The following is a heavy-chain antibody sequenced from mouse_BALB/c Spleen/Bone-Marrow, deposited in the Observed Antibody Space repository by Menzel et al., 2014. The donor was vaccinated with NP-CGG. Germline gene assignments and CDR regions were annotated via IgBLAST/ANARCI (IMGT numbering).Heavy chain of an antibody. Sequence: QVQLKESGPGLVAPSQSLSITCTVSGFSLTSYDISWIRQPPGKGLEWLGVIWTGGGTNNNSAFMSRLSISKDNSKSQVFLKMNSLQTDDTAIYYCVRHYYGYDFDYWGQGTTLTVSS. J-gene: IGHJ2*01. CDR1: GFSLTSYD. CDR2: IWTGGGT. V-gene: IGHV2-9-2*01. D-gene: IGHD1-2*01. CDR3: VRHYYGYDFDY.